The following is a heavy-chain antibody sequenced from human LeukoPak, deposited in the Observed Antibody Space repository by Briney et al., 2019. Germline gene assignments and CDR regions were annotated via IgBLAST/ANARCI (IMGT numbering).Heavy chain of an antibody. CDR3: ARAGMSGHYFDY. CDR1: GFTFSSYA. D-gene: IGHD1-14*01. Sequence: GGSLRLSCAASGFTFSSYAMHWVRQAPGKGLEWVAVISYDGSNKYYADSVKGRFTISRGNSKNTLYLQMNSLRAEDTAVYYCARAGMSGHYFDYWDQGTLVTVSS. CDR2: ISYDGSNK. V-gene: IGHV3-30*04. J-gene: IGHJ4*02.